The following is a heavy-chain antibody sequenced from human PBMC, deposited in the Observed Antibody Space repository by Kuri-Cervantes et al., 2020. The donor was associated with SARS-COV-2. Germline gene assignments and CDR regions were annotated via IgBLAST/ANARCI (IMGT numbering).Heavy chain of an antibody. J-gene: IGHJ4*02. CDR2: INPNSGGT. CDR1: GYTFTGYY. Sequence: ASVKVSCKASGYTFTGYYMHWVRQAPGQGLEWMGWINPNSGGTNYAQKFQGRVTITADKSTSTAYMELSSLRSEDTAVYYCAGSATGEGDYWGQGTLVTVSS. CDR3: AGSATGEGDY. V-gene: IGHV1-2*02. D-gene: IGHD7-27*01.